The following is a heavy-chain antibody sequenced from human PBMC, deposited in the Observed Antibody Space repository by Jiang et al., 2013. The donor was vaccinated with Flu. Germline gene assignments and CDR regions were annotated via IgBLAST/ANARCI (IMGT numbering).Heavy chain of an antibody. CDR1: GGSISSSSYY. CDR3: ARPSNGVCCSFDY. CDR2: IYYSGST. V-gene: IGHV4-39*01. J-gene: IGHJ4*02. Sequence: TCTVSGGSISSSSYYWGWIRQPPGKGLEWIGSIYYSGSTYYNPSLKSRVTISVDTPKNQFSLKLSSVTAADTAVYYCARPSNGVCCSFDYWGQGTLVTVSS. D-gene: IGHD2-8*01.